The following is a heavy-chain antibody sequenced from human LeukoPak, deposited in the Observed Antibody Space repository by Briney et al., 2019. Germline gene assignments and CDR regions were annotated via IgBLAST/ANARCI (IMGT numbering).Heavy chain of an antibody. CDR3: ARHNHDWGWDF. J-gene: IGHJ4*02. D-gene: IGHD2-8*02. Sequence: GGSLRPSCAASGFIFSYYGMHWVRQAPGKGLEWLAVIWPDGTIQYYADPVKGRFTISRDNSKNTLYLQLTGLRADDSAVYYCARHNHDWGWDFWGQGAQVTVSS. V-gene: IGHV3-33*01. CDR1: GFIFSYYG. CDR2: IWPDGTIQ.